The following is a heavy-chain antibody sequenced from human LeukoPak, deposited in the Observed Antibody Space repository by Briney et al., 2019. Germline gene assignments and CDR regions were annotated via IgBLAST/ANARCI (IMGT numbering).Heavy chain of an antibody. CDR1: GGSFSGYY. J-gene: IGHJ5*02. CDR2: INHSGST. D-gene: IGHD2-15*01. CDR3: ARIVVAATRGHNWFDP. V-gene: IGHV4-34*01. Sequence: PSETLSLTCAVYGGSFSGYYWSWIRQPPGKGLDWIGEINHSGSTNYNPSLKSRVTISVDTSKNQFSLKLSSVTAADTAVYYCARIVVAATRGHNWFDPWGQGTLVTVSS.